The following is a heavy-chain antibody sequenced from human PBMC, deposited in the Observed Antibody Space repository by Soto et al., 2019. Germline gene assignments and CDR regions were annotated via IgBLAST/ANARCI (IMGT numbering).Heavy chain of an antibody. J-gene: IGHJ4*02. Sequence: DVQLVASGGGLVQPGGSLTLPCAVSGFTFSNHWMGWVRQTPRKGLEWVDNISPDGSGKYYVDSLKGRFTISRDNAKDSLYLHMSSLGVEDTGIYHCARWIRGTPDYWGQGTLVTVSS. CDR1: GFTFSNHW. V-gene: IGHV3-7*04. CDR3: ARWIRGTPDY. D-gene: IGHD3-10*01. CDR2: ISPDGSGK.